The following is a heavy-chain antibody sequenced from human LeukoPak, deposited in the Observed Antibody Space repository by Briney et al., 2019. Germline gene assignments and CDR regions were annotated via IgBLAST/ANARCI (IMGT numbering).Heavy chain of an antibody. CDR3: ARGGREGYNCFAY. V-gene: IGHV4-59*01. D-gene: IGHD5-24*01. CDR2: IHDSGTT. J-gene: IGHJ4*02. CDR1: GGSLRTYY. Sequence: SETLSLTYTVSGGSLRTYYCSWVRQPPGKGLEWIGYIHDSGTTSYNPSLKSRVTISVDMSENQLSLRLTSVSAADTAIYYCARGGREGYNCFAYWGQGTLVTVSS.